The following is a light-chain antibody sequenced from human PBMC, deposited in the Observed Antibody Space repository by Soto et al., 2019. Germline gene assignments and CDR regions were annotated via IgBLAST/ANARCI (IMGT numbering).Light chain of an antibody. CDR2: GAS. V-gene: IGKV3-20*01. CDR3: QQYGSSPFT. Sequence: PGERATLSCRASQSLRSGDLACYQQIPGQAPGLLIYGASSRATGIPDGFSGSASGTNFTLTISSLEPEDFAVFYCQQYGSSPFTFGPGTKVDIK. CDR1: QSLRSGD. J-gene: IGKJ3*01.